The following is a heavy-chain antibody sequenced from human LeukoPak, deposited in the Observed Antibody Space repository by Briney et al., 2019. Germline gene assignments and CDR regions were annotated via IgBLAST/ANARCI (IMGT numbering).Heavy chain of an antibody. Sequence: TGGSLRLSCAASGFTFSSYSMNWVRQAPGKGLEWVSYISSSSSTIYYADSVRGRFTISRDNAKNSLYLQMNSLRAEDTAVYYCARDASITMIVVALDYWGQGTLVTVSS. CDR1: GFTFSSYS. J-gene: IGHJ4*02. CDR3: ARDASITMIVVALDY. CDR2: ISSSSSTI. D-gene: IGHD3-22*01. V-gene: IGHV3-48*04.